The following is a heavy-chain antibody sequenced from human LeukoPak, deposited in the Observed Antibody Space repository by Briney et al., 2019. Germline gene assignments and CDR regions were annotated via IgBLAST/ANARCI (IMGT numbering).Heavy chain of an antibody. D-gene: IGHD3-9*01. CDR2: IRYDGSNK. V-gene: IGHV3-30*02. J-gene: IGHJ6*03. CDR3: AKDGTYYDILTGYGHYYYMDV. Sequence: GGSLRLSCAASGFTFSSYGMHWVRQAPGKGLEWVAFIRYDGSNKYYADSVKGRFTISRDNSKNTLYLQMNSLRAEDTAVYYCAKDGTYYDILTGYGHYYYMDVWGKGTTVTISS. CDR1: GFTFSSYG.